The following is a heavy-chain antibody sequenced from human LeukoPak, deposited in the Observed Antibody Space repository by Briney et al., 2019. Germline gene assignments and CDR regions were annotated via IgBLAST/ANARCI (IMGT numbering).Heavy chain of an antibody. J-gene: IGHJ6*04. CDR3: ARGSGVVVPAALGYYYYGMDV. Sequence: ASVKVSCKASGGTFSSYAISWVRQAPGQGLEWMGGIIPIFGTANYAPKFQGRVTITADESTSTAYMELSSLRSEDTAVYYCARGSGVVVPAALGYYYYGMDVWGKGTTVTVSS. D-gene: IGHD2-2*01. V-gene: IGHV1-69*13. CDR1: GGTFSSYA. CDR2: IIPIFGTA.